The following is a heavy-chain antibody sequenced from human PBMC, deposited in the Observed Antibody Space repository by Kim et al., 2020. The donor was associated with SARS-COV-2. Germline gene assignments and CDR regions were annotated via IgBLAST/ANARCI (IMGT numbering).Heavy chain of an antibody. Sequence: GESMKISCKGSGYIFTSYWIGWVRQMPGKGLEWMGIVYPGDSDTRYSPSFQGQVTISADKSISTAYLQWSTLKASDTAMYYCARPSPLWFGESDPIYWGQGTLVTVSS. D-gene: IGHD3-10*01. CDR3: ARPSPLWFGESDPIY. J-gene: IGHJ4*02. CDR1: GYIFTSYW. CDR2: VYPGDSDT. V-gene: IGHV5-51*01.